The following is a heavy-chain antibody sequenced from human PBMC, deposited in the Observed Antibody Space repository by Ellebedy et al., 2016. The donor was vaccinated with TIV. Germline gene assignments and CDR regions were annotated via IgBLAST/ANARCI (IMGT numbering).Heavy chain of an antibody. CDR1: GGSISSSFYY. D-gene: IGHD2-8*02. V-gene: IGHV4-39*07. Sequence: SETLSLXCTVPGGSISSSFYYWGWIRQPPGKGLEWIGSIYYSERTYYNPSLKSRVTISVDTSKNQFSLKLRSVTAADTAVYYCARTSGHVLVTFDPWGQGILVTVSS. CDR3: ARTSGHVLVTFDP. J-gene: IGHJ5*02. CDR2: IYYSERT.